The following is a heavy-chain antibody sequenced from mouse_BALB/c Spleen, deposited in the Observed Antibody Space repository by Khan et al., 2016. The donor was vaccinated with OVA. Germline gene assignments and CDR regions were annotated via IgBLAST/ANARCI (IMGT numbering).Heavy chain of an antibody. D-gene: IGHD1-1*01. CDR2: ISTGGHYT. J-gene: IGHJ3*01. CDR1: GFTFSTYG. V-gene: IGHV5-6*01. Sequence: EVELVESGGDLVEPGGSLKLSCVASGFTFSTYGMSWVRQTPDKRLEWVATISTGGHYTYYPDSVRGRFTISRDNAKNTLYLQMTSLKSEDTAMFSCARLAYYYDSEGFAYWGQGTLVTVSA. CDR3: ARLAYYYDSEGFAY.